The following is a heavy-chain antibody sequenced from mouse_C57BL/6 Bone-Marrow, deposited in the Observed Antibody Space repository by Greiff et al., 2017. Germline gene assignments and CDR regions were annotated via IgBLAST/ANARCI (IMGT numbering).Heavy chain of an antibody. CDR3: ARRRVYYGSSMDFGG. V-gene: IGHV1-18*01. Sequence: EVQLQQSGPELVKPGASVKIPCKASGYTFTDYNMDWVKQSHGKSLEWIGDINPNNGGTIYNQKFKGKATLTVDKSSSTAYMELRSLTSEDTAVYYGARRRVYYGSSMDFGGWGQSTTLTVAS. CDR2: INPNNGGT. CDR1: GYTFTDYN. J-gene: IGHJ2*01. D-gene: IGHD1-1*01.